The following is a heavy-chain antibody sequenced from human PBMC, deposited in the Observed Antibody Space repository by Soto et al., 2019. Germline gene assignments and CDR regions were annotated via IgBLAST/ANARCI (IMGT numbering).Heavy chain of an antibody. CDR3: ARGGGYCTHTSCAIDS. Sequence: EVQLLESVGGLVQPGGSLRLSCVASRFSISSYEMSWVRQAAGKGLEWVSRVSLTGDRTNYAGSVKGRFTVSRDNFKNTLYLEMDSLRPEDTAIYYCARGGGYCTHTSCAIDSWGRGTPVTVSS. J-gene: IGHJ4*02. D-gene: IGHD2-8*01. CDR1: RFSISSYE. CDR2: VSLTGDRT. V-gene: IGHV3-23*01.